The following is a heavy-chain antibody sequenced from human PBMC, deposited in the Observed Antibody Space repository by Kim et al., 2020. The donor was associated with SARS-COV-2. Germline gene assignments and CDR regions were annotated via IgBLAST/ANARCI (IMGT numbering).Heavy chain of an antibody. Sequence: SETLSLTCTVSGGSVSSNSYYWSWIRQPPGKGLEWIGYIYYSGSTNYNSSLKSRVTISADRSKNQFSLKLISVTAADSAVYFCARVRYYSDSSGYYDSWG. D-gene: IGHD3-22*01. CDR3: ARVRYYSDSSGYYDS. CDR1: GGSVSSNSYY. J-gene: IGHJ5*01. V-gene: IGHV4-61*01. CDR2: IYYSGST.